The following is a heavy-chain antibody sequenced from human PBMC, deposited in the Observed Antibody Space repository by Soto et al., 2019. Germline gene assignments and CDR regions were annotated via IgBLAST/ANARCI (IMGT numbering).Heavy chain of an antibody. Sequence: QVQLQESGPGLVKPSETLSLTCTISGGPMNNYYCSWFRQPRGQGLEWIGYMGYNGFTRYNPSLRSRVAISLDTAKNQLSLNLSSVTAAATALYYCARQGFGELHGLVDVWGQGITVTVSS. V-gene: IGHV4-59*08. CDR2: MGYNGFT. D-gene: IGHD3-10*01. J-gene: IGHJ6*02. CDR3: ARQGFGELHGLVDV. CDR1: GGPMNNYY.